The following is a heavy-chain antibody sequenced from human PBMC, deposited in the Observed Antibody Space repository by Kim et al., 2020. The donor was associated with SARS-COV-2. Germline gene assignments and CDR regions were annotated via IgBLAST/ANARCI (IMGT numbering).Heavy chain of an antibody. Sequence: GGTTGYAASVKGRFTISRDDSKSIAYLQMNSLKTEDTAVYYCTREDSSGWDWGQGTLVTVSP. V-gene: IGHV3-49*02. CDR2: GGTT. CDR3: TREDSSGWD. D-gene: IGHD6-19*01. J-gene: IGHJ4*02.